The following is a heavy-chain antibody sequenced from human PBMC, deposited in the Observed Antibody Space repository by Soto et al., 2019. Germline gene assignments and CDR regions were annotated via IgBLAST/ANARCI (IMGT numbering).Heavy chain of an antibody. CDR2: IDPSDSYT. CDR3: ARQAYYDSSGYYHRNWFDP. Sequence: PGESLKISCKGSGYSCTSYWISWVRQMPGKGLEWMGRIDPSDSYTNYSPSFQGHVTISADKSISTAYLQWSSLKASDTAMYYCARQAYYDSSGYYHRNWFDPWGQGTLVTVSS. D-gene: IGHD3-22*01. V-gene: IGHV5-10-1*01. J-gene: IGHJ5*02. CDR1: GYSCTSYW.